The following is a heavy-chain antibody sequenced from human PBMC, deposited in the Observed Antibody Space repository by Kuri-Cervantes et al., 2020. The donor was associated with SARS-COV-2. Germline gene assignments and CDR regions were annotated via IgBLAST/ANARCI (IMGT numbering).Heavy chain of an antibody. V-gene: IGHV3-23*01. CDR1: GGSFSGYY. D-gene: IGHD3-3*01. Sequence: ETLSLTCAVYGGSFSGYYWSWIRQAPGKGLEWVSAISGSGGSTYYADSVKGRFTISRDNSKNTLYLQMNSLRAEDTAVYYCARSPKGGGYYNRRFDYWGQGTLVTVSS. CDR2: ISGSGGST. J-gene: IGHJ4*02. CDR3: ARSPKGGGYYNRRFDY.